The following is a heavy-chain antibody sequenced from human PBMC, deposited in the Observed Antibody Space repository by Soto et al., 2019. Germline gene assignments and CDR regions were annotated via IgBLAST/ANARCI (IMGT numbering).Heavy chain of an antibody. D-gene: IGHD6-25*01. Sequence: SETLSLTCTVSGGSITSSSHFWGWVRQPPGKGLEWIGTIYFTGNTYYTPSLKSRLTMSIDTSKNEFSLRLNSVTAADTAVYYCAGQTFTIAAASYGRSNWFDPWGPGTLVTAPQ. CDR1: GGSITSSSHF. CDR3: AGQTFTIAAASYGRSNWFDP. CDR2: IYFTGNT. J-gene: IGHJ5*02. V-gene: IGHV4-39*01.